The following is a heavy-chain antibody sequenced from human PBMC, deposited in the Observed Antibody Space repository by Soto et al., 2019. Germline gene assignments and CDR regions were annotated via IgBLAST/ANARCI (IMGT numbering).Heavy chain of an antibody. J-gene: IGHJ3*02. CDR2: INHSGST. CDR1: GGSISSYY. Sequence: LSLTCTVSGGSISSYYWSWIRQPPGTGLEWIGEINHSGSTNYNPSLKSRVTISVDTPKNPFSLKLSSVTAADTAVYYCAAHGPYYYDSSGYYVESDAFDIWGQGTMVTVSS. CDR3: AAHGPYYYDSSGYYVESDAFDI. D-gene: IGHD3-22*01. V-gene: IGHV4-34*09.